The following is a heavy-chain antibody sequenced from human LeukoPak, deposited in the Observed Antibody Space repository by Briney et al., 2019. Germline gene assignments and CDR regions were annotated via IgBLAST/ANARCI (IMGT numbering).Heavy chain of an antibody. D-gene: IGHD2-21*02. CDR3: ARLIVTGIGRGYFDP. CDR1: SASLTSSSYY. Sequence: KSSETLSLTCTVSSASLTSSSYYWGWIRQPPGKGLDWIGSIYYTGTTYYNPSLKSRVTISVDTSKNQFSLKLSSVTAVDTAFYYCARLIVTGIGRGYFDPWGQGTLVTVSS. V-gene: IGHV4-39*01. CDR2: IYYTGTT. J-gene: IGHJ5*02.